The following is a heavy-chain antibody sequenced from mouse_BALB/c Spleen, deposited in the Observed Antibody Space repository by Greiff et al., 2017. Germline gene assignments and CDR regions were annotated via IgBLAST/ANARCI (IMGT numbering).Heavy chain of an antibody. CDR1: GFSLTSYG. CDR3: ARDYYGYGYAMDY. D-gene: IGHD1-2*01. CDR2: IWAGGST. J-gene: IGHJ4*01. Sequence: VMLVESGPGLVAPSQSLSITCTVSGFSLTSYGVHWVRQPPGKGLEWLGVIWAGGSTNYNSALMSRLSISKDNSKSQVFLKMNSLQTDDTAMYYCARDYYGYGYAMDYWGQGTSVTVSS. V-gene: IGHV2-9*02.